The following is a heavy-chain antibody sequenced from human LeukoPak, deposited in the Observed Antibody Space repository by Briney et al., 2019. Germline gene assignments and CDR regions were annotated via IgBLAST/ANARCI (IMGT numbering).Heavy chain of an antibody. CDR1: GGSFSGYY. Sequence: SETLSLTCAVYGGSFSGYYWSWIRQPPGKGLEWIGYIYYSGSTNYNPSLKSRVSISVDTSKNQFSLKLSSVTAADTAVYYCARAPGGYGSGSRGAFDIWGQGTMVTVSS. J-gene: IGHJ3*02. CDR3: ARAPGGYGSGSRGAFDI. D-gene: IGHD3-10*01. CDR2: IYYSGST. V-gene: IGHV4-59*01.